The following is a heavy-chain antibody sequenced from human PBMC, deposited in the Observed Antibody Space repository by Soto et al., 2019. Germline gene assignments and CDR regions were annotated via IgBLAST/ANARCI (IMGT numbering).Heavy chain of an antibody. V-gene: IGHV3-30-3*01. Sequence: GGSLRLSCAASGFTFSSYAMHWVRQAPGKGLEWVAVISYDGSNKYYADSVKGRFTISRDNSKNTLYLQMNSLRAEDTAVYYCARGANDFWSGYFHYYYSGMDVSGQGTTVTVSS. D-gene: IGHD3-3*01. J-gene: IGHJ6*02. CDR2: ISYDGSNK. CDR1: GFTFSSYA. CDR3: ARGANDFWSGYFHYYYSGMDV.